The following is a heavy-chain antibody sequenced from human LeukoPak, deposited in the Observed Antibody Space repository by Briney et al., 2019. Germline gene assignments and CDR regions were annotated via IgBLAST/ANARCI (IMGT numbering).Heavy chain of an antibody. CDR2: IKQDGSVK. CDR3: ARSSASWAMDV. J-gene: IGHJ6*02. CDR1: GFTFSSYW. V-gene: IGHV3-7*05. Sequence: GGSLRLSCAASGFTFSSYWMSWVRQAPGKGLEWVANIKQDGSVKYFLDSVKGRFTISRDNAKNSLHLQMNSLRAEDTAVYYCARSSASWAMDVWGQGTTVTASS. D-gene: IGHD7-27*01.